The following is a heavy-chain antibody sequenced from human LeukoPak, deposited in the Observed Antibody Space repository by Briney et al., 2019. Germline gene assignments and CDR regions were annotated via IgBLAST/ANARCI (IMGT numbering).Heavy chain of an antibody. CDR3: TTYYVGEGGRGH. Sequence: SETLSLTCSVSGDSVSSAGYHWSWIRQAPGKGLEWTGHSGSPSYNPSLKSRVMISIDTSKNQFSLKVSTVTAADTAVYYCTTYYVGEGGRGHWGPGTLVTVSS. CDR1: GDSVSSAGYH. J-gene: IGHJ4*02. D-gene: IGHD2-21*01. CDR2: SGSP. V-gene: IGHV4-61*08.